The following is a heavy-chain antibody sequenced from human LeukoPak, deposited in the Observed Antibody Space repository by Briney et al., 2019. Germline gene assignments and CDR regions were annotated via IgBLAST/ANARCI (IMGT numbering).Heavy chain of an antibody. CDR1: GGSISSGGYS. V-gene: IGHV4-30-2*01. Sequence: SETLSLTCAVSGGSISSGGYSWSWIRQPPGKGLEWIGYIYHSGSTYYNPSLKSRVTISVDTSKNQFSLKLSSVTAADTAMYYCARATGDIAAAAHFDYWGQGTLVTVSS. CDR2: IYHSGST. J-gene: IGHJ4*02. CDR3: ARATGDIAAAAHFDY. D-gene: IGHD6-13*01.